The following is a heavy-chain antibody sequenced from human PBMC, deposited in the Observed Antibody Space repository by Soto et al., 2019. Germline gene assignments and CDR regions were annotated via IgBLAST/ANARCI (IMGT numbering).Heavy chain of an antibody. D-gene: IGHD6-13*01. CDR2: ISFDGGNQ. Sequence: QVQLVESGGGVVKPGRSLRLSCAASGFAFTTYGLHWVRQAPGKGLEWVAAISFDGGNQYYADSVKGRFTISRDKTNSSGYLPMNRLRAEDTATFFCENEWGVTAAGSGGGCNPWGQGTLVIVSS. V-gene: IGHV3-30*18. CDR3: ENEWGVTAAGSGGGCNP. J-gene: IGHJ5*02. CDR1: GFAFTTYG.